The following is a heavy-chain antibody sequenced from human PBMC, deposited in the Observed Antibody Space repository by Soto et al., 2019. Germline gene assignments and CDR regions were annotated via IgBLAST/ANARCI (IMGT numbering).Heavy chain of an antibody. D-gene: IGHD6-13*01. CDR2: INPNSGGT. CDR1: GYTFTGYY. Sequence: ASVKVSCKASGYTFTGYYMHWVRQAPGQGLEWMGWINPNSGGTNYAQKFQGWVTMTRDTPISTAYMELSRLRSDDTAVYYCARGMSIAAADKTPNYYYYYGMDVWGQGTTVTVSS. V-gene: IGHV1-2*04. J-gene: IGHJ6*02. CDR3: ARGMSIAAADKTPNYYYYYGMDV.